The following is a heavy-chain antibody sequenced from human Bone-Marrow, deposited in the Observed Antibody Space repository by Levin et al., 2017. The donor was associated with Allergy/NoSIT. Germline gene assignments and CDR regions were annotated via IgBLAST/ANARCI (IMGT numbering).Heavy chain of an antibody. Sequence: GASVKVSCAASGYTFSSYSINWVRQAPGKGLEWVSSISSSGRYIYYADSVKGRFTVSRENAKNSQYLQMNSLRGEDTAVYYCAKSLAADLDWFDPWGQGTLVIVSS. D-gene: IGHD6-6*01. J-gene: IGHJ5*02. CDR2: ISSSGRYI. V-gene: IGHV3-21*01. CDR1: GYTFSSYS. CDR3: AKSLAADLDWFDP.